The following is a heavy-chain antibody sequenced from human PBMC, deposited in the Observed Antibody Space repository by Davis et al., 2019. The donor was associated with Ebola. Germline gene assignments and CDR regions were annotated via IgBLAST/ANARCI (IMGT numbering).Heavy chain of an antibody. D-gene: IGHD1-26*01. CDR1: GFTFDDYA. J-gene: IGHJ6*02. CDR2: IKQDGSEK. Sequence: GGSLRLSCAASGFTFDDYAMHWVRQAPGKGLEWVANIKQDGSEKYYVDSVKGRFTISRDNAKNSLYLQMNSLRAEDTAVYYCARDTGEWELLFYGMDVWGQGTTVTVSS. CDR3: ARDTGEWELLFYGMDV. V-gene: IGHV3-7*01.